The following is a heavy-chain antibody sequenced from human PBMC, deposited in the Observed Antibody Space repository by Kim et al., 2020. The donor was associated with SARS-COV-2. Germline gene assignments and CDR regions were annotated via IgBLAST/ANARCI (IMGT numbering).Heavy chain of an antibody. CDR2: INHSGST. Sequence: SETLSLTCAVYGGSFSGYYWSWIRQPPGKGLEWIGEINHSGSTNYNPSLKSRVTISVDTSKNQFSLKLSSVTAADTAVYYCARGPALYYGSGSYLDYWGQGTLVTVSS. CDR3: ARGPALYYGSGSYLDY. CDR1: GGSFSGYY. D-gene: IGHD3-10*01. J-gene: IGHJ4*02. V-gene: IGHV4-34*01.